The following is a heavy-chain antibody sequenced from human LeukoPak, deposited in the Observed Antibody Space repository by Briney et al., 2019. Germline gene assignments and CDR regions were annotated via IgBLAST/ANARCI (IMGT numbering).Heavy chain of an antibody. CDR1: GFTFRTYG. CDR3: AKRADYYDSSRALYDAFDL. V-gene: IGHV3-30*02. J-gene: IGHJ3*01. Sequence: GGSLRLSCAASGFTFRTYGMHWVRQAPGKGLEWVTFMRYDGSDKYYADSVKGRFTISRDNSKNTLFLQMNSLRVEDTAVYYCAKRADYYDSSRALYDAFDLWGQGTMVTVSS. CDR2: MRYDGSDK. D-gene: IGHD3-16*01.